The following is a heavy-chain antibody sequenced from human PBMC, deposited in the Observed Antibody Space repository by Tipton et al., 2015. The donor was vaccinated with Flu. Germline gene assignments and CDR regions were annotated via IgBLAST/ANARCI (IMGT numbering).Heavy chain of an antibody. D-gene: IGHD6-13*01. CDR3: AKTVATQLVSGYYGMDV. CDR2: ISGDGGST. J-gene: IGHJ6*02. V-gene: IGHV3-43*02. CDR1: GFTFSNYA. Sequence: SLRLSCAASGFTFSNYAMHWVRQAPGKGLEWVSLISGDGGSTYYADSVKGRFTVSRDNSKNSLYLQMNSLRTEDTALYYCAKTVATQLVSGYYGMDVWGQGTTVPVSS.